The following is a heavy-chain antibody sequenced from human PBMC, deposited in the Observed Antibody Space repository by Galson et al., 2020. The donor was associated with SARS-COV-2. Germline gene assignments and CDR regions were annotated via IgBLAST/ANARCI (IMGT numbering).Heavy chain of an antibody. Sequence: QLGESLKISCAASGFTFSSYWMSWVRQAPGKGLEWVATIKQDGSEKYYVDSVKGRFTISRDNAKNSLYLQMNSLRAEDTAVYYCARVPGDFWSGYVGGLPYYFDYWGQGTLVTVSS. D-gene: IGHD3-3*01. J-gene: IGHJ4*02. V-gene: IGHV3-7*01. CDR3: ARVPGDFWSGYVGGLPYYFDY. CDR2: IKQDGSEK. CDR1: GFTFSSYW.